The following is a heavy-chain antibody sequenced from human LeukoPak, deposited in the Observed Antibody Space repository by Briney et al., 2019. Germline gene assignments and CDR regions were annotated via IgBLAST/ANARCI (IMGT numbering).Heavy chain of an antibody. CDR1: GYTFTSYD. CDR2: MNPNSGNT. D-gene: IGHD5-12*01. CDR3: ARGKRGYSGYGRVYYFDY. Sequence: ASVKVSCKASGYTFTSYDISWVRQATGQGLEWMGWMNPNSGNTGYAQKFQGRVTMTRNTSISTAYMELSSLRSEDTAVYYCARGKRGYSGYGRVYYFDYWGQGTLVTVSS. V-gene: IGHV1-8*01. J-gene: IGHJ4*02.